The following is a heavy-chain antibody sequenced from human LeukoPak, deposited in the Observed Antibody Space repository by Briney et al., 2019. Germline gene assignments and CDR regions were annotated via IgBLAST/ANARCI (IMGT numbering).Heavy chain of an antibody. CDR2: ISGSGHNT. Sequence: GGSLRLSCAASGFTFSSYAMNWVRQAPGKGLEWVSSISGSGHNTYYTDSVKGRFTISRDNSKNTVYLQMNSLRADDTAVYYCVRDVNSWYYWFDPWGQGTLVTVSS. D-gene: IGHD6-13*01. CDR1: GFTFSSYA. J-gene: IGHJ5*02. V-gene: IGHV3-23*01. CDR3: VRDVNSWYYWFDP.